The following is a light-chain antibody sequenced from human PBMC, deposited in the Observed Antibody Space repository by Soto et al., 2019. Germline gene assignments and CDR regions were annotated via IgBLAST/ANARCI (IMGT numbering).Light chain of an antibody. CDR2: DVS. CDR1: SSDVGGYNH. CDR3: SSYAGSNSLV. J-gene: IGLJ1*01. Sequence: QSALTQPPSASGSLGQSVTISCTGTSSDVGGYNHVSWYQQHPGKAPKLLIYDVSYRPSGVPDRFSGSKSGNTASLTVSGLQAEDETDYYWSSYAGSNSLVFGTGTKVTVL. V-gene: IGLV2-8*01.